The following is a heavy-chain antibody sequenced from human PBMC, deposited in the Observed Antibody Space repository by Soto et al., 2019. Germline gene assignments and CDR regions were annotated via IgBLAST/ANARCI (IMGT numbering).Heavy chain of an antibody. CDR3: AREGYSSGWKYYYGMDV. D-gene: IGHD6-19*01. CDR2: IIPIFGTA. Sequence: SVKVSCKASGGTFSSYAISWVRQAPGQGLEWMGGIIPIFGTANYAQKFQGRVTITADESTSAAYMELSSLRSEDTAVYYCAREGYSSGWKYYYGMDVWGQGTTVTVSS. V-gene: IGHV1-69*13. J-gene: IGHJ6*02. CDR1: GGTFSSYA.